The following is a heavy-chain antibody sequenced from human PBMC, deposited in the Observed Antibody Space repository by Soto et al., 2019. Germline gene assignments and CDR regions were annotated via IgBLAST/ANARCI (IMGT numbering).Heavy chain of an antibody. J-gene: IGHJ4*02. V-gene: IGHV3-23*01. CDR1: GFTFSSYA. CDR2: ISGSGGST. D-gene: IGHD1-7*01. CDR3: AKGYNWNYSVRYYFDY. Sequence: EVQLLESGGGLVQPGGSLRLSCAASGFTFSSYAMSWVRQAPGKGLEWVSAISGSGGSTYYADSVKGRFTISRDNSKNTLYLQMNSLRAEDTAVYYCAKGYNWNYSVRYYFDYWGQGTLVTVSS.